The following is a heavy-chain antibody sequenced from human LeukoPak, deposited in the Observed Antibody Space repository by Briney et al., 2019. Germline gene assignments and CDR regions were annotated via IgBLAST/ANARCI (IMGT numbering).Heavy chain of an antibody. CDR1: GFTFSSYA. CDR2: ISGSGGST. Sequence: GRSLRLSRAASGFTFSSYAMSWVRQAPGKGLEWVSAISGSGGSTYYADSVKGRFTISRDNSKNTLYLQMNSLRAEDTAVYYCAKVLRLRGHFDYWGQGTLVTVSS. D-gene: IGHD5-18*01. V-gene: IGHV3-23*01. CDR3: AKVLRLRGHFDY. J-gene: IGHJ4*02.